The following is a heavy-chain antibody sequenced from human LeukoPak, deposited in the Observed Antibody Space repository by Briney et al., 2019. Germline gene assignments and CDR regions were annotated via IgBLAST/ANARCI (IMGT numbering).Heavy chain of an antibody. V-gene: IGHV4-39*01. Sequence: SETLSLTCTVSGGSISGSSYYWGWIRQPPGKGLEWIGSIYYSGSTYYNPSLKSRVTISVDTSKNQFSLKLSSVTAADTAVYYCARHIRDYVWGSYPGYYYGMDVWGQGTTVTVSS. CDR2: IYYSGST. CDR1: GGSISGSSYY. J-gene: IGHJ6*02. D-gene: IGHD3-16*02. CDR3: ARHIRDYVWGSYPGYYYGMDV.